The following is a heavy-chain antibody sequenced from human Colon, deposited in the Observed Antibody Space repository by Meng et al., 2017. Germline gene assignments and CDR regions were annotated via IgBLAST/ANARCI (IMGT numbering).Heavy chain of an antibody. CDR3: ASAHYDSSGSVDY. CDR2: INTGNGYT. CDR1: GYTFTSYT. Sequence: VQLIQSGAEVTRPWASVKVSCKASGYTFTSYTMHWVRQAPGQRLEWMGWINTGNGYTKYSQKFQDRVTITRDTSASTAYMELSSLRSEDTAVYYCASAHYDSSGSVDYWGQGTLVTVSS. V-gene: IGHV1-3*04. J-gene: IGHJ4*02. D-gene: IGHD3-22*01.